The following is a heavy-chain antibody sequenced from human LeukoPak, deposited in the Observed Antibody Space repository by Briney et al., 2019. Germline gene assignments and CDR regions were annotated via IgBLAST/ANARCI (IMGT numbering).Heavy chain of an antibody. J-gene: IGHJ4*02. Sequence: ASVKVSCKASGGTFSSYAISWVRQAPGQGLEWMGGIIPIFGTANYAQKFQGRVTITADESTGTAYMELSSLRSEDTAVYYCARGGTSTPPAVDYWGQGSLVTVSS. D-gene: IGHD1-1*01. CDR1: GGTFSSYA. CDR2: IIPIFGTA. V-gene: IGHV1-69*13. CDR3: ARGGTSTPPAVDY.